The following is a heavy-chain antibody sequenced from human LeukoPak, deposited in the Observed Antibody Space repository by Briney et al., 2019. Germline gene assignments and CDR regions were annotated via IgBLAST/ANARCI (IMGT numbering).Heavy chain of an antibody. D-gene: IGHD6-13*01. V-gene: IGHV1-2*02. CDR2: INPNSGGT. CDR1: GYTFTSYY. Sequence: ASVKVSCKASGYTFTSYYMHWVRQAPGQGLEWMGWINPNSGGTNYAQKFQGRVTMTRDTSISTAYMELSRLRSDDTAVYYCARVLRIAAAGIYFDYWGQGTLVTVSS. J-gene: IGHJ4*02. CDR3: ARVLRIAAAGIYFDY.